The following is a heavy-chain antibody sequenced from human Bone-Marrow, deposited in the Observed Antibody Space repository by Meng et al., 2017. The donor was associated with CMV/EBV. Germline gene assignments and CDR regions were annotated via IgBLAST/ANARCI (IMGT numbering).Heavy chain of an antibody. D-gene: IGHD6-13*01. Sequence: GESLKISCAASGFTFTSYALSWVRQAPGKGLEWVSYISGGGDITDSADPVKGRFTTSRDNSKNTVYLQMNSLSAEDTAVYFCAKQGLAIAAAGTFDYWGQGTVVTVSS. CDR2: ISGGGDIT. V-gene: IGHV3-23*01. CDR1: GFTFTSYA. J-gene: IGHJ4*02. CDR3: AKQGLAIAAAGTFDY.